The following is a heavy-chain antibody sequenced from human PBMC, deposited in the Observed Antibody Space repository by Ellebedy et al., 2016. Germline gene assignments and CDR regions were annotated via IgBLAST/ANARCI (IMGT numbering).Heavy chain of an antibody. CDR2: IIPIVGIA. J-gene: IGHJ4*02. CDR3: ARAEDTAMVFDY. Sequence: ASVKVSCKASGGTFSSYAISWVRQAPGQGLEWMGRIIPIVGIAIYAQKFQGRVTITADKSTSTAYMELSSLRSEDTGVYYCARAEDTAMVFDYWGQGTLVTVS. D-gene: IGHD5-18*01. CDR1: GGTFSSYA. V-gene: IGHV1-69*04.